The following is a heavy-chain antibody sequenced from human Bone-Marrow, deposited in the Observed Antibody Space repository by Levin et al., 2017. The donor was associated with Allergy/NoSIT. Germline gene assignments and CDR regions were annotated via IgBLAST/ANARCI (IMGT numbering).Heavy chain of an antibody. CDR3: ARSHQGYSYGYVDAFDI. CDR2: IYYSGST. CDR1: GGSISSYY. Sequence: SETLSLTCTVSGGSISSYYWSWIRQPPGKGLEWIGYIYYSGSTNYNPSLKSRVTISVDTSKNQFSLKLSSVTAADTAVYYCARSHQGYSYGYVDAFDIWGQGTMVTVSS. D-gene: IGHD5-18*01. J-gene: IGHJ3*02. V-gene: IGHV4-59*01.